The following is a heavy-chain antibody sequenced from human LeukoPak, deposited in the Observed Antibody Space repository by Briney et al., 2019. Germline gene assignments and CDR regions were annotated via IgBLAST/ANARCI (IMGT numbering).Heavy chain of an antibody. CDR1: GGSISSGGYY. D-gene: IGHD5-12*01. CDR3: ARGGNSGYDRGGFDY. J-gene: IGHJ4*02. Sequence: PSQTLSLTCTVSGGSISSGGYYWSWIRHHPGKGLEWIGYIYYSESTYYNPSLKSRVTISVDTSKNQFSLKLSSVTAADTAVYYCARGGNSGYDRGGFDYWGQGTLVTVSS. V-gene: IGHV4-31*03. CDR2: IYYSEST.